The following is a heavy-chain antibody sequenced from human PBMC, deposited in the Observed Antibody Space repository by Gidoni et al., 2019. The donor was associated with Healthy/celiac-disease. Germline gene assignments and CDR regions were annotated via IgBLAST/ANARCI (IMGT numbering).Heavy chain of an antibody. J-gene: IGHJ6*02. CDR2: IYYSGST. CDR3: AKTEAAAGTDYYYYGMDV. Sequence: QVQLQESGPGLVKPSETLSLTCTVSGGPISRSYWSWIRQPPGKGLEWIGYIYYSGSTNYNPSLKSRVTISVDTSKNQFSLKLSSVTAADTAVYYCAKTEAAAGTDYYYYGMDVWGQGTTVTVSS. V-gene: IGHV4-59*01. D-gene: IGHD6-13*01. CDR1: GGPISRSY.